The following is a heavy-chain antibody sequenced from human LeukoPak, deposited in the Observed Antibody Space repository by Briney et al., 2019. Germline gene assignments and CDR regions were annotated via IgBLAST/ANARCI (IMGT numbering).Heavy chain of an antibody. CDR2: INSDGSST. V-gene: IGHV3-74*01. D-gene: IGHD3-10*01. Sequence: PGRSLRLSCAASGFTFSSYWMHWVRQAPGKGLVWVSRINSDGSSTSYADSVKGRFTISRDNAKNTLYLQMNSLRAEDTAVYYCAREEVVRGGPIDYWGQGTLVTVSS. J-gene: IGHJ4*02. CDR1: GFTFSSYW. CDR3: AREEVVRGGPIDY.